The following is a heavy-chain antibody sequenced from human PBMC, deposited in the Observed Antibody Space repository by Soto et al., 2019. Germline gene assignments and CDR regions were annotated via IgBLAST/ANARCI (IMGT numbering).Heavy chain of an antibody. D-gene: IGHD2-2*01. Sequence: GGSLRLSCAASGFTFSSYGMHWVRQAPGKGLEWVAVISYDGSNKYYADSVKGRFTISRDNSKNTLYLQMNSLRAEDTAVYYCAIILGYCSSTSCYEFDYWGQGTLVTVSS. J-gene: IGHJ4*02. CDR3: AIILGYCSSTSCYEFDY. CDR1: GFTFSSYG. CDR2: ISYDGSNK. V-gene: IGHV3-30*03.